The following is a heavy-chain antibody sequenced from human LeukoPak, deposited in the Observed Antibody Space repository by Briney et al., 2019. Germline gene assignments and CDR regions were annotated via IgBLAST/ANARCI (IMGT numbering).Heavy chain of an antibody. CDR1: GGSISSYY. Sequence: SETLSLTCTVSGGSISSYYWTWIRQPPGMGLQWIGYIYYRGNTNYNPSLTSRVTISVDTSKNQFSLKLSSVTAADTAVYYCARHFYDFNKAFDIWGQGTVVTVSS. V-gene: IGHV4-59*08. J-gene: IGHJ3*02. CDR2: IYYRGNT. CDR3: ARHFYDFNKAFDI. D-gene: IGHD5/OR15-5a*01.